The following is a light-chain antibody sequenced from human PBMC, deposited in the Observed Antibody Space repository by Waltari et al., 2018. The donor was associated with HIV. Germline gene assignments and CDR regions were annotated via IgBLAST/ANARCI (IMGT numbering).Light chain of an antibody. V-gene: IGKV3-20*01. CDR2: AAS. J-gene: IGKJ5*01. CDR3: QQYGSSPIT. CDR1: QSVRSTY. Sequence: EIVLTQSPGTLSLSPGERATLSCRASQSVRSTYLAWYQQKPGQAPRLLISAASSRATGIPDRFSGSGSGTDITLTISRLEPEDFAVYYCQQYGSSPITFGQGTRLEIK.